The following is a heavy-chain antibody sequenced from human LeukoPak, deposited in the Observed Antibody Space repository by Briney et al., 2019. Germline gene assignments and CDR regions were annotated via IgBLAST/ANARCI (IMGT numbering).Heavy chain of an antibody. CDR2: IYHSGST. D-gene: IGHD3-10*01. Sequence: PSETLSLTCTVSGGSISTYYWSWIRQPPGKGLEWIGYIYHSGSTNYNPSLKSRVTISVDTSQNQFSLKLSSVTAADTAVYYCARDLIVPVGMTGSGSYSTDYWGQGTLVTVSS. CDR1: GGSISTYY. J-gene: IGHJ4*02. V-gene: IGHV4-59*12. CDR3: ARDLIVPVGMTGSGSYSTDY.